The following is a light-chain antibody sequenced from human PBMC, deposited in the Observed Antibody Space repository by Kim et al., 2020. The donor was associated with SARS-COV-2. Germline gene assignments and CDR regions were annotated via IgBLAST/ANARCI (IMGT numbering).Light chain of an antibody. Sequence: EVVLTQSPATLSLSPGDRATLSCRASQSVNTYLAWYQQRPGQALRLLIYDASNRATGIPARFSGSGSGTDFTLTISSLEPEDFAVYYCQQRGNWPPITFGQGTRLEIK. CDR1: QSVNTY. CDR3: QQRGNWPPIT. CDR2: DAS. J-gene: IGKJ5*01. V-gene: IGKV3-11*01.